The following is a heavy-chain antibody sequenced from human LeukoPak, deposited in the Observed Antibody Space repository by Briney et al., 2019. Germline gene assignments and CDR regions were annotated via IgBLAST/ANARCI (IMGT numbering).Heavy chain of an antibody. V-gene: IGHV4-31*03. J-gene: IGHJ6*02. D-gene: IGHD2-2*02. CDR2: IYYSGST. Sequence: SETLSLTCTVSGGSISSGGYYWSWIRQHPGKGLEWIGYIYYSGSTYYNPSLKSRVTISVDTSKNQFSLKLSSVTAADTAVYYCAREGILGHCSSTSCYRIDYGMDVWGQGTTVTVSS. CDR1: GGSISSGGYY. CDR3: AREGILGHCSSTSCYRIDYGMDV.